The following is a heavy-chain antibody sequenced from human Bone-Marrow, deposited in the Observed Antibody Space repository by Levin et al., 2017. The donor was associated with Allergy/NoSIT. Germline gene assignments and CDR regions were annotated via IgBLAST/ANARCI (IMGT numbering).Heavy chain of an antibody. CDR1: GFTFSDYY. CDR2: ISSGSTYT. D-gene: IGHD4-11*01. CDR3: ARDVRDHAPSADYWWSDP. J-gene: IGHJ5*02. V-gene: IGHV3-11*05. Sequence: GESLKISCAASGFTFSDYYMSWIRQAPGKGLEWLSNISSGSTYTNYADSVKGRFTISRDNAKNALYLQMNSLTVEDTAVYYCARDVRDHAPSADYWWSDPWGQGTPVTVSS.